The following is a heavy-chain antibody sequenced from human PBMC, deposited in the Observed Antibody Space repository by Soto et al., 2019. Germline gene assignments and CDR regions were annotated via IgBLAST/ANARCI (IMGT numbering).Heavy chain of an antibody. V-gene: IGHV4-34*01. CDR2: INHSGST. CDR1: GGSFSGYY. D-gene: IGHD3-10*01. J-gene: IGHJ4*02. CDR3: ARDPPEFHSAFDS. Sequence: SETLSLTCAVYGGSFSGYYWSCIRQPPGKGLEWIGEINHSGSTNYNPSLKSRVTISVDTSKNQFSLKLSSVTAADTGVYYCARDPPEFHSAFDSWGQGALVTVSS.